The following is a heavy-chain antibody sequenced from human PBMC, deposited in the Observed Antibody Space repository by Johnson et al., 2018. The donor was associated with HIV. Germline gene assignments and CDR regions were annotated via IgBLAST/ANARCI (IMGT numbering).Heavy chain of an antibody. J-gene: IGHJ3*02. CDR2: IDWNGGSS. CDR3: ARGAYSSSWHASDASDI. D-gene: IGHD6-13*01. V-gene: IGHV3-20*04. Sequence: MQLVESGGGVVRPGGSLRLSCAASGFTFDDYGMTWVRQAPGKGLAWVSGIDWNGGSSGYADSVKGRFSISRDNGKNSLYLQMNSLRAEDTALYYCARGAYSSSWHASDASDIWGQGTMVTVSS. CDR1: GFTFDDYG.